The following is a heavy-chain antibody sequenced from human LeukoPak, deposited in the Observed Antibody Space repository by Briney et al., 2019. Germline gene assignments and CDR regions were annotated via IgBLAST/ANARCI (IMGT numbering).Heavy chain of an antibody. V-gene: IGHV3-73*01. J-gene: IGHJ5*02. CDR2: IRSKANSYAT. Sequence: GGSLRLSCAASGFTFSGSAMHWVRQASGKALEWVGRIRSKANSYATAYAASVKGRFTISRDDSKNTAYLQMNSLKTEDTAVYYCTRGVDTATGPWGQGTLVTVSS. D-gene: IGHD5-18*01. CDR3: TRGVDTATGP. CDR1: GFTFSGSA.